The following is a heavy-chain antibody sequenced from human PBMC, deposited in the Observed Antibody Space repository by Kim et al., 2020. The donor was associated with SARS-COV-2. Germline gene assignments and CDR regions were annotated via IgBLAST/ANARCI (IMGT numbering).Heavy chain of an antibody. CDR2: ISSSSYT. D-gene: IGHD6-13*01. V-gene: IGHV3-11*05. CDR3: ARAQAPGSAASYGMDV. J-gene: IGHJ6*02. CDR1: GFTFSDYY. Sequence: GGSLRLSCAASGFTFSDYYMSWIRQAPGKGLEWVSYISSSSYTNYADSVKGRFTISRDNAKNSLYLQMNSLRAEDTAVYYCARAQAPGSAASYGMDVWGQGTTVTVSS.